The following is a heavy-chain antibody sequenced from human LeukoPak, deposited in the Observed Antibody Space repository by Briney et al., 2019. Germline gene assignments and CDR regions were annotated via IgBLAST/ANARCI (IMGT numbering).Heavy chain of an antibody. CDR2: IYYSVST. CDR1: GGSISSYY. V-gene: IGHV4-59*08. J-gene: IGHJ4*02. D-gene: IGHD5-18*01. Sequence: SETLSLTCTVSGGSISSYYWSWIRQPPGKGREWVLYIYYSVSTNYNPSLNSRLTISVDTSKTQFSLKLSSVTAADTAVYYCARHGYSYGYYYFDYWGQGTLVTVSS. CDR3: ARHGYSYGYYYFDY.